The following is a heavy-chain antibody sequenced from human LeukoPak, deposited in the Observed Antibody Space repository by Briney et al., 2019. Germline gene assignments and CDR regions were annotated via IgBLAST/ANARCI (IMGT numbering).Heavy chain of an antibody. Sequence: TSETLSLTCTVSGGSISSSSYYWGWIRQPPGKGLEWIGSIYYSGSTYYNPSLKSRVTISVDTSKNQFSLKLSSVTAADTAVYYCARSKGLNYESSGYFDSWGQGTLVTVSS. D-gene: IGHD3-22*01. V-gene: IGHV4-39*07. J-gene: IGHJ4*02. CDR3: ARSKGLNYESSGYFDS. CDR2: IYYSGST. CDR1: GGSISSSSYY.